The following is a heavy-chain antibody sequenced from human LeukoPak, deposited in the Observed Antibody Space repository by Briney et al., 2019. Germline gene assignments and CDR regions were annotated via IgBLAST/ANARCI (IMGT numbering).Heavy chain of an antibody. CDR1: GFTFSDYY. CDR2: ISSSSSNI. J-gene: IGHJ4*02. CDR3: ARNPSSTSMFFDF. Sequence: GGSLRLSCAASGFTFSDYYMSWIRQAPGKGLEWVSYISSSSSNIQYADSVKGRFTISRDNAKNSLYLQMNSLRVEDTAVYYCARNPSSTSMFFDFWGQGTLVTVSS. V-gene: IGHV3-11*04. D-gene: IGHD2-2*01.